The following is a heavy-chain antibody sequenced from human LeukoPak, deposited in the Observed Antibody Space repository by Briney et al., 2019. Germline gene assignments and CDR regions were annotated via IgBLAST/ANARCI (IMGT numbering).Heavy chain of an antibody. CDR2: ISGSGFTT. CDR1: GFTFSSYA. V-gene: IGHV3-23*01. D-gene: IGHD3-16*02. Sequence: GGSLRLSCAASGFTFSSYAMSWVRQAPGKGLEWVSGISGSGFTTYYADSVKGRFTISRGNSKNTLYVQMNSLRAEDTAVYYCAKSSNLYRPFDDWGQGTLVTVSS. CDR3: AKSSNLYRPFDD. J-gene: IGHJ4*02.